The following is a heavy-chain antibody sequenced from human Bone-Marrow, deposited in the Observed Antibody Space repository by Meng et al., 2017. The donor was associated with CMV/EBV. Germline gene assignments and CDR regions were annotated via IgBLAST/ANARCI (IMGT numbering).Heavy chain of an antibody. D-gene: IGHD1-1*01. CDR2: IKQDGSEK. CDR3: ALTGTPRYYYYGMNV. CDR1: GFTFSSYW. J-gene: IGHJ6*02. Sequence: GGSLRLSCAASGFTFSSYWMSWVRQAPGKGLEWVANIKQDGSEKYYVDSVKGRFTISRDNAKNSLYLQMNSLRAEDTAVYYCALTGTPRYYYYGMNVWGQGTTVTVSS. V-gene: IGHV3-7*01.